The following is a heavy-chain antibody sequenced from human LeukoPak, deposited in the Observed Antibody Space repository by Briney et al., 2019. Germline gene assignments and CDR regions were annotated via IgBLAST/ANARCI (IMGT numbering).Heavy chain of an antibody. CDR3: AREPQYCSGGSCYEYYYYMDV. CDR1: GGSFSGYY. J-gene: IGHJ6*03. V-gene: IGHV4-34*01. Sequence: SETLSLTCAVYGGSFSGYYWSWIRQPPGKGLEWIGEINHSGSTNYNPSPKSRVTISVDTSKNQFSLKLSSVTAADTAVYYCAREPQYCSGGSCYEYYYYMDVWGKGTTVTVSS. D-gene: IGHD2-15*01. CDR2: INHSGST.